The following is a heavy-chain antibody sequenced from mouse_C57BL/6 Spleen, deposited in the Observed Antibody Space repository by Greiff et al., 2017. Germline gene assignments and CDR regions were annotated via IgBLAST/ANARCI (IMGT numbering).Heavy chain of an antibody. CDR2: IRLKSDNYAT. CDR1: GFTFSNYW. CDR3: TERPPFAY. J-gene: IGHJ3*01. V-gene: IGHV6-3*01. Sequence: EVKLVESGGGLVQPGGSMKLSCVASGFTFSNYWMNWVRQSPEKGLEWVAQIRLKSDNYATDYAESVKGRFTISRDDSKSSVYLQMNNLRAEDTGIYYCTERPPFAYWGQGTLVTVSA.